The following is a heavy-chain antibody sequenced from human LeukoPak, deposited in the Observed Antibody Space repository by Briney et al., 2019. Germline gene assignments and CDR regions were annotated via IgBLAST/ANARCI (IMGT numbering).Heavy chain of an antibody. CDR1: GFTFSSYG. D-gene: IGHD3-16*01. CDR3: ARDSQLGGWVDY. CDR2: IWYDGSNK. Sequence: GGSLRLSCAASGFTFSSYGMHWVRQAPGKGLEWVAVIWYDGSNKYYADSVKGRFAISRDNSKNTLYLQMNSLRAEDTAVYYCARDSQLGGWVDYWGQGTLVTVSS. V-gene: IGHV3-33*01. J-gene: IGHJ4*02.